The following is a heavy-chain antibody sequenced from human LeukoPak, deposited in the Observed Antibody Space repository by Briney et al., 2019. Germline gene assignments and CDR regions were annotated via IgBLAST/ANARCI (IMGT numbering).Heavy chain of an antibody. V-gene: IGHV1-69*04. CDR2: IIPILGIA. Sequence: ASVKVSSKASGGIFSSDAISWVRQAPGQGLEWMGRIIPILGIANYAQKFQGRVTITADKSTSTAYMELSSLRSEDTAVYYCARGSFRRAGIVYYYGMDVWGQGTTVTVSS. D-gene: IGHD6-19*01. CDR1: GGIFSSDA. CDR3: ARGSFRRAGIVYYYGMDV. J-gene: IGHJ6*02.